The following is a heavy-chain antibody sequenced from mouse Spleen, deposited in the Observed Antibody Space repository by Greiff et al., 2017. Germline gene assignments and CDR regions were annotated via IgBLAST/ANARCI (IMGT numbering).Heavy chain of an antibody. CDR1: GFSLTSYG. J-gene: IGHJ3*01. CDR2: IWAGGST. D-gene: IGHD2-4*01. CDR3: ARDNDYDGFFFAY. Sequence: VMLVESGPGLVAPSQSLSITCTVSGFSLTSYGVHWVRQPPGKGLEWLGVIWAGGSTNYNSALMSRLSISKDNSKSQVFLKMNSLQTDDTAMYYCARDNDYDGFFFAYWGQGTLVTVSA. V-gene: IGHV2-9*02.